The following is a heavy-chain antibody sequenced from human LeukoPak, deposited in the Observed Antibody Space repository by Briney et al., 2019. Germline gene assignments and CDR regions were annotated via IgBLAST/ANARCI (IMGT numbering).Heavy chain of an antibody. CDR2: IYPGDSDT. CDR3: ARSTYYDFWSGQLSDAFDI. V-gene: IGHV5-51*01. Sequence: GESLKISCKGSGYSFTSYWIGWVRQMPGKGLEWMGIIYPGDSDTRYSPSFQGQVTISADKSISTAYLQWSSLKASDTAMYYCARSTYYDFWSGQLSDAFDIWGQGTMVTVPS. D-gene: IGHD3-3*01. J-gene: IGHJ3*02. CDR1: GYSFTSYW.